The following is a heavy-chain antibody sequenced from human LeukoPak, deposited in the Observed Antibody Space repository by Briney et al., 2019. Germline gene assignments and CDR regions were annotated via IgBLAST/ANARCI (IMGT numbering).Heavy chain of an antibody. D-gene: IGHD5-24*01. J-gene: IGHJ5*02. CDR3: ARASDPWLQLT. Sequence: GGSLRLSCAASGFTFSNYNMNWVRQAPGKGLEWVSSISSSSSYIYYADSVKGRFTISRDNAKNSLYLQMNSLRAEDTAVYYCARASDPWLQLTWGQGTLVTVSS. V-gene: IGHV3-21*01. CDR1: GFTFSNYN. CDR2: ISSSSSYI.